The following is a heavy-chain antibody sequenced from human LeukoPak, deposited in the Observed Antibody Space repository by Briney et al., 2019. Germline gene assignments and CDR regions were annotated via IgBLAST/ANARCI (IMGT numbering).Heavy chain of an antibody. J-gene: IGHJ4*02. CDR1: AFTFSDYS. D-gene: IGHD1-26*01. CDR2: ISGRSSII. Sequence: GGSLRLSCAASAFTFSDYSMNWVRQAPGKGLGWVSYISGRSSIIYYADSVKGSFTISRENAKNSIYLQINSLRAEDTAVYYCARDRIKSGSYYFDYWGQGTLVTVSS. CDR3: ARDRIKSGSYYFDY. V-gene: IGHV3-48*01.